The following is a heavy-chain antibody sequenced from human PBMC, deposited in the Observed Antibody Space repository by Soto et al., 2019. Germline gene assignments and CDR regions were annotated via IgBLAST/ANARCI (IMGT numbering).Heavy chain of an antibody. V-gene: IGHV3-74*01. J-gene: IGHJ6*03. CDR3: ARGWFGPDF. CDR1: EFTFSGRS. Sequence: EVQLVESGGGLVQPGGSLRLSCAASEFTFSGRSVHWVRQAPGKGLVWVSGIDKVGTDSTYADSVKGRFTSSRDNAKNTGYLQLNSLRVEDRGVYYCARGWFGPDFWGKGTTVTVS. D-gene: IGHD3-10*01. CDR2: IDKVGTDS.